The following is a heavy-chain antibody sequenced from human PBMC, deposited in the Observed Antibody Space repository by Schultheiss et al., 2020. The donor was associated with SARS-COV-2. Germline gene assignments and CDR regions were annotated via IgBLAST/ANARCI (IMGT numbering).Heavy chain of an antibody. CDR2: IYSGGST. V-gene: IGHV3-66*01. J-gene: IGHJ3*01. D-gene: IGHD2-21*01. CDR1: GFTFSSYS. CDR3: VREIPAFDL. Sequence: GGSLRLSCAGSGFTFSSYSMNWVRQAPGKGLEWVSVIYSGGSTYYADSVKGRFTISRDNAKSSVFLQMDSLRGDDTAIYYCVREIPAFDLWGQGTMVTVSS.